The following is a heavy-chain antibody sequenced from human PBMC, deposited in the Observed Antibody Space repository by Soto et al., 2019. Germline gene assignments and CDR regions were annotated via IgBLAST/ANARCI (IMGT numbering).Heavy chain of an antibody. J-gene: IGHJ4*02. CDR1: GFTFDTYA. D-gene: IGHD2-15*01. V-gene: IGHV3-23*01. CDR2: ISGSGGTT. CDR3: AKDRGFCSVGSCYRIDY. Sequence: PGGSLRLSCAASGFTFDTYAMSWVRQAPGKGLEWVSAISGSGGTTYYADSVKGRFTISRDNSKNTLYLQMNSLRAEDTAVYYCAKDRGFCSVGSCYRIDYWGQGTLVTVSS.